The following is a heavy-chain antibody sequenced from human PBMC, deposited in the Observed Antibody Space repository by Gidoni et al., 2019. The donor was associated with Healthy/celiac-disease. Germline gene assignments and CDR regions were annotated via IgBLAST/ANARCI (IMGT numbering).Heavy chain of an antibody. J-gene: IGHJ4*02. V-gene: IGHV3-30*18. Sequence: QVQLVESGGGVVQPGRSLSLSCAASGFTFSSHGMPWVRQAPGKGLEWVAVISYDGSNKYYADSVKGRFTISRDNSKNTLYLQMNSLRAEDTAVYYCAKDSSGWTQNFDYWGQGTLVTVSS. CDR2: ISYDGSNK. CDR1: GFTFSSHG. CDR3: AKDSSGWTQNFDY. D-gene: IGHD6-19*01.